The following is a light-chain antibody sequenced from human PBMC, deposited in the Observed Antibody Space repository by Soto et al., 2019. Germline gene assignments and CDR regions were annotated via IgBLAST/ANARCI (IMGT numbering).Light chain of an antibody. CDR1: SSNIGAGYD. CDR2: GNT. J-gene: IGLJ1*01. CDR3: QSYDSSLSGYV. V-gene: IGLV1-40*01. Sequence: QSVLTQPPSVSGAPGQRVTMSCTGSSSNIGAGYDVHWYQQLPGTAPKLLISGNTNRPSGVPDRFSGFKSGTSASLAITGLQAEDEADYYCQSYDSSLSGYVFGTGTKLTVL.